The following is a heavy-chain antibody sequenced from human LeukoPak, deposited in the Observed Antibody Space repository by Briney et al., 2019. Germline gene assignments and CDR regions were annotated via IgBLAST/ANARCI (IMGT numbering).Heavy chain of an antibody. V-gene: IGHV4-39*01. CDR3: ASGYAHFDY. D-gene: IGHD2-8*01. CDR1: GGSISSSSYY. J-gene: IGHJ4*02. Sequence: PSETLSLTCTVSGGSISSSSYYWGWIRQPPGKGLEWIGSIYYSGSTYYNPSLKSRVTTSVDTSKNQFSLKLSSVTAADTAVYYCASGYAHFDYWGQGTLVTVSS. CDR2: IYYSGST.